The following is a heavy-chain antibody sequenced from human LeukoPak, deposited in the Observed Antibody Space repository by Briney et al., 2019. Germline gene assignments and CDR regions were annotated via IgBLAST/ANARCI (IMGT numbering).Heavy chain of an antibody. CDR1: GFTFSSYA. V-gene: IGHV3-30-3*01. J-gene: IGHJ6*02. D-gene: IGHD3-10*01. CDR3: ARDIRYGSGSYRVYYYYGMDV. CDR2: ISYDGSNK. Sequence: PGRSLRLSCAAPGFTFSSYARHWVRQAPGKGLEWVAVISYDGSNKYYADSVKGRFTISRDNSKNTLYLQMNSLRAEDTAVYHCARDIRYGSGSYRVYYYYGMDVWGQGTTVTVSS.